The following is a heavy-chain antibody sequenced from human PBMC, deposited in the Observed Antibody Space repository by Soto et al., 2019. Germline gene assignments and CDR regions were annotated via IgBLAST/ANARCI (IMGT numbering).Heavy chain of an antibody. Sequence: PSETLSLTCTVSGGSISSYYWSWIRQPPEKGLEWIGYNYYSGSTNYNPSLKSRVTISVDTSKNQFSLKLSSVTAADTAVYYCARRYSSSFDYWGQGTLVTVSS. V-gene: IGHV4-59*08. J-gene: IGHJ4*02. D-gene: IGHD6-13*01. CDR2: NYYSGST. CDR3: ARRYSSSFDY. CDR1: GGSISSYY.